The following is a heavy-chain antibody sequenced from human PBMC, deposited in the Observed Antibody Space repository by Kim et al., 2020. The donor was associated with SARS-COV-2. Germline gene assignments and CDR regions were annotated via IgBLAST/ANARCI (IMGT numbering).Heavy chain of an antibody. V-gene: IGHV4-39*01. CDR1: GGSISSSSYY. CDR3: ARHRTLDTAMYYYYYGMDV. CDR2: IYYSGST. J-gene: IGHJ6*02. D-gene: IGHD5-18*01. Sequence: SETLSLTCTVSGGSISSSSYYWGWIRQPPGKGLEWIGSIYYSGSTYYNPSLKSRVTISVDTSKNQFSLKLSSVAAADTAVYYCARHRTLDTAMYYYYYGMDVWGQGTTVTVSS.